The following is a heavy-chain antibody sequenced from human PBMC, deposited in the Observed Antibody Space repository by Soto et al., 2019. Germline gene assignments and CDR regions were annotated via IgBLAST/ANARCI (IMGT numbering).Heavy chain of an antibody. Sequence: GGCLRLSCAASGFSFRSYSVNWVRQAPGKGLEWVSSISSSSSYIYYADSVKGRFTISRDNAKNSLYLQMNSLRAEDTAVYYCARDLYSSSARYFDYWGQGTLVTVSS. CDR1: GFSFRSYS. V-gene: IGHV3-21*01. J-gene: IGHJ4*02. D-gene: IGHD6-6*01. CDR2: ISSSSSYI. CDR3: ARDLYSSSARYFDY.